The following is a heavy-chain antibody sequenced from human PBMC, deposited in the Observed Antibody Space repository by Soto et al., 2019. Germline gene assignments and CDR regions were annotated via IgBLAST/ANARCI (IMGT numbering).Heavy chain of an antibody. D-gene: IGHD6-6*01. CDR1: DFSFASHW. J-gene: IGHJ6*02. CDR3: ARGTARTRYNYFGLDV. CDR2: IKQDGSEK. Sequence: DVQLVESGGGLVQPGGSLRLSCAASDFSFASHWMTWVRQAPGKGLEWVANIKQDGSEKYYVDSVKGRFTISRDNAKSSLFLQMNGLRAQDTAVYFCARGTARTRYNYFGLDVWGQGTTVTVSS. V-gene: IGHV3-7*03.